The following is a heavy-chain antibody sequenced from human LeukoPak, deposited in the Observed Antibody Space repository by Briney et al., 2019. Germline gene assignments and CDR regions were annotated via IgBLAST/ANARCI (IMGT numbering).Heavy chain of an antibody. CDR2: IYDSGTT. D-gene: IGHD6-19*01. Sequence: SETLSLTCTVSGGSISSGDYYWSWIRQPPGKGLEWIGHIYDSGTTNYNPSLKTRVTISLDTSKNQVSLKLRSVTAADTAIYYCARETSLPGYSGGLGFNYWGQGTLVTVSS. CDR1: GGSISSGDYY. CDR3: ARETSLPGYSGGLGFNY. J-gene: IGHJ4*02. V-gene: IGHV4-61*08.